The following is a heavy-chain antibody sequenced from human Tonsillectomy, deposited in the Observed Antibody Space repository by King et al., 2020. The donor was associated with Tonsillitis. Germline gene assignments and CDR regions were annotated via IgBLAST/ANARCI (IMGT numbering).Heavy chain of an antibody. CDR1: GFTFSSYA. J-gene: IGHJ5*02. CDR2: ISYDGSNK. Sequence: VQLVESGGGVVQPGRSLRLSCAASGFTFSSYAMHWVRQAPGKGLEWVAVISYDGSNKYYADSVKGRFTISRDNSKNRLYLQMNSLRAEDTAVYYCARDQVYDSSGYYLNWFDPWGQGTLVTVSS. CDR3: ARDQVYDSSGYYLNWFDP. V-gene: IGHV3-30-3*01. D-gene: IGHD3-22*01.